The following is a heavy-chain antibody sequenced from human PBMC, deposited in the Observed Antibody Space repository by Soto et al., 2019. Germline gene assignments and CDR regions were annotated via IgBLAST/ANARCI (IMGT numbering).Heavy chain of an antibody. D-gene: IGHD4-17*01. CDR3: AREGTTVTSHALHTTNHFDY. V-gene: IGHV4-34*01. CDR1: GGSFSGYY. CDR2: INHSGST. Sequence: LSLTCAVYGGSFSGYYWSWIRQPPGKGLEWIGEINHSGSTNYNPSLKSRVTISVDTSKNQFSLKLSSVTAADTAVYYCAREGTTVTSHALHTTNHFDYWGQGTLVTVSS. J-gene: IGHJ4*02.